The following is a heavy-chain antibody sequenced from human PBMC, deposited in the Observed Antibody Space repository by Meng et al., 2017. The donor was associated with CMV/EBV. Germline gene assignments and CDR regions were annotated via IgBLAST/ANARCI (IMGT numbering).Heavy chain of an antibody. J-gene: IGHJ5*02. CDR3: AREEGTYYDFGSGQNWFDP. V-gene: IGHV1-2*02. D-gene: IGHD3-3*01. CDR1: GYTFTGYY. CDR2: INPNSGGT. Sequence: ASVKVSCKASGYTFTGYYMHWVRQAPGQGLEWMGWINPNSGGTNYAQKFQGRVTVTRDTSISTAYMELSRLRSDDTAVYFCAREEGTYYDFGSGQNWFDPWGQGTLVTVSS.